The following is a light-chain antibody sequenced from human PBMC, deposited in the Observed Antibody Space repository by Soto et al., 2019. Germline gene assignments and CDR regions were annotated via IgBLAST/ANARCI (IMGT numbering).Light chain of an antibody. J-gene: IGLJ2*01. CDR3: QSYDSSLSGVV. V-gene: IGLV1-40*01. CDR2: GNS. CDR1: SSNVGAGYD. Sequence: QSVLTQPPSVSGAPGQRVNISGTGSSSNVGAGYDVHWYQQLPGTAPKLLIYGNSNRPSGVPDRFSGSKSGTSASLAITGLQAEDEADYYCQSYDSSLSGVVFGGGTKLTVL.